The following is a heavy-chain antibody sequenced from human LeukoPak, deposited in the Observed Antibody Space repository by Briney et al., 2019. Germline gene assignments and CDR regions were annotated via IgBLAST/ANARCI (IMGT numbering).Heavy chain of an antibody. CDR3: ARAVITFGAAVAKGFDC. V-gene: IGHV4-39*07. CDR1: GGSISSSSYY. CDR2: IYYSGSP. Sequence: SETLSLTCTVSGGSISSSSYYWGWIRQPPGKGLEWIGSIYYSGSPYYNPSLKSRVTISVDTSKNQFSLNLNSVPAADTAVYYCARAVITFGAAVAKGFDCWGQGTLVTVSS. D-gene: IGHD3-16*01. J-gene: IGHJ4*02.